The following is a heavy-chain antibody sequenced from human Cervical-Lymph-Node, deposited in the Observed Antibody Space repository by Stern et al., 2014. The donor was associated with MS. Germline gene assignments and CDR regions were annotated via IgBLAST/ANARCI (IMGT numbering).Heavy chain of an antibody. J-gene: IGHJ6*02. CDR3: ARLHSVAVDRYYYGMDV. CDR1: GYSFSNYW. Sequence: EVQLVQSGAEVKKPGESLKISCKGSGYSFSNYWIGWVRQMPGKGLEGMGIIYPGDSDTRSSPSLQDQVTISADKTISTAYRQWSGLKASDTAMYYCARLHSVAVDRYYYGMDVWGQGTTVTVPS. D-gene: IGHD6-19*01. CDR2: IYPGDSDT. V-gene: IGHV5-51*03.